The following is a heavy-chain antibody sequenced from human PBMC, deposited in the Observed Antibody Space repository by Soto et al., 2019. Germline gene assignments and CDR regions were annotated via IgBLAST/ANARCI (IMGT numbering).Heavy chain of an antibody. V-gene: IGHV3-49*03. Sequence: GGSLRLSCTASGFTFGDYAISWFRQAPGKGLELVGFIRSKAYGGTTEYAASVKGRFTISRDDSKSIAYLQMNSLKTEDTAVYYCTRVVSLPADYYYGMDVWGQGTTVTVSS. J-gene: IGHJ6*02. CDR1: GFTFGDYA. CDR2: IRSKAYGGTT. CDR3: TRVVSLPADYYYGMDV.